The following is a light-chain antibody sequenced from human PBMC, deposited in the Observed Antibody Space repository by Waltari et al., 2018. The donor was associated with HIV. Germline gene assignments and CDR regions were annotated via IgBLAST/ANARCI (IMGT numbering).Light chain of an antibody. V-gene: IGLV2-23*02. CDR1: NSNVGSFNF. Sequence: QSALTQPASVSGSPGQSITISCTGTNSNVGSFNFVSWYQQHPGKAPRLMIYEVTKRPSGISNRFSGSKSGNTASLTISGLQAEDEAYYYCSSYAGNNIWVFGGGTKLTVL. J-gene: IGLJ3*02. CDR3: SSYAGNNIWV. CDR2: EVT.